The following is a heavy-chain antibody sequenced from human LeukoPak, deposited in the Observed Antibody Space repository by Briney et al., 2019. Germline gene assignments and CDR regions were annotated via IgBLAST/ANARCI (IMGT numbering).Heavy chain of an antibody. J-gene: IGHJ4*02. V-gene: IGHV3-20*04. Sequence: GGSLRLSCVASVFRFDDYGMSWVRQAPGKGLEWVSGINWNGGSTGYADSVKGRFTISRDNAKNSLYLRMNSLRAEDTALYYCARGGSTGWYSFDYWGQGTLVTVSS. CDR2: INWNGGST. CDR1: VFRFDDYG. D-gene: IGHD6-19*01. CDR3: ARGGSTGWYSFDY.